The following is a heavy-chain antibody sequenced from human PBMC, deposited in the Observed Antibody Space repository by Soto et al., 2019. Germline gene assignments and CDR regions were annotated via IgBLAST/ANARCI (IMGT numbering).Heavy chain of an antibody. J-gene: IGHJ4*02. CDR2: INGVNGNT. CDR1: GYTFRAYS. Sequence: QVPVVQSGAEVNKPGASVKVSCKASGYTFRAYSMNWVRQAPGQRLEWMGWINGVNGNTEYSQTFQGRVTITRDTSASIAYMELSSLRPEDTAVYYCARGSNAGLDDWGQGTLVTVSS. V-gene: IGHV1-3*01. CDR3: ARGSNAGLDD. D-gene: IGHD4-4*01.